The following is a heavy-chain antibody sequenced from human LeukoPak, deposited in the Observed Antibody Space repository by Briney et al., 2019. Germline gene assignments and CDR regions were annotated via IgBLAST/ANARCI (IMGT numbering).Heavy chain of an antibody. CDR3: AKDASHYYDGNFDY. J-gene: IGHJ4*02. CDR2: ISYDGSNK. V-gene: IGHV3-30*18. Sequence: PGGSLRLSCAASGFTLSSYGMHWVRQAPGKGLEWVAVISYDGSNKYYADSVKGRFTISRDNSKNTLYLQMNSLRAEDTAVYYCAKDASHYYDGNFDYWGQGTLVTVSS. CDR1: GFTLSSYG. D-gene: IGHD3-22*01.